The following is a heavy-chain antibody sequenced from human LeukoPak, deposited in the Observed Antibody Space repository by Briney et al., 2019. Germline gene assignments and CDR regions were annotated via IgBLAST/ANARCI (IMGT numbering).Heavy chain of an antibody. J-gene: IGHJ4*02. Sequence: PGGSLRLSCAASGFTFSNYAINWVRQAPGKGLEWVGRIKSKIDGGTIEYAAPVKGRSTMSRGDSKNTLDLQMNSLKTEDTAVYYCTVQLSQWGQGTLVTVSS. CDR3: TVQLSQ. V-gene: IGHV3-15*01. CDR2: IKSKIDGGTI. CDR1: GFTFSNYA. D-gene: IGHD6-6*01.